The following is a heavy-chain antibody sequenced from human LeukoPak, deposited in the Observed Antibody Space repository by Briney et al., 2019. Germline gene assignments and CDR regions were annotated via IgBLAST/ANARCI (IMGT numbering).Heavy chain of an antibody. CDR3: AKGVKNYYYYGMDV. CDR1: GFTFSSYA. J-gene: IGHJ6*02. D-gene: IGHD2-21*01. CDR2: ISGSGGST. V-gene: IGHV3-23*01. Sequence: GGSLRLSCAASGFTFSSYAMSWVRQAPGKGLEWVSAISGSGGSTDYADSVKGRFTISRDNSKNTLYLQMNSLRAEDTAVYYCAKGVKNYYYYGMDVWGQGTTVTVPS.